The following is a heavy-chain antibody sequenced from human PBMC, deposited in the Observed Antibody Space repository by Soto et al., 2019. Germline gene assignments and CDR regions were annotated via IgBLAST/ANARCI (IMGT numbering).Heavy chain of an antibody. Sequence: ASVKVSCKASGYTFTGYYMHWVRQAPGQGLEWMGWINPNSGGTNYAQKFQGRVTMTRDTSISTAYMELSRLRSDGTAVYYCARTRYSSSSGWFDPWGQGTLVTVSS. J-gene: IGHJ5*02. CDR3: ARTRYSSSSGWFDP. CDR2: INPNSGGT. D-gene: IGHD6-6*01. V-gene: IGHV1-2*02. CDR1: GYTFTGYY.